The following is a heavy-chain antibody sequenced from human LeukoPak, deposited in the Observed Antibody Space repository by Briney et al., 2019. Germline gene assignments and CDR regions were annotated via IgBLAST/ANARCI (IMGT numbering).Heavy chain of an antibody. CDR3: ARDLVQLWSKDF. D-gene: IGHD5-18*01. V-gene: IGHV3-48*03. CDR1: GFTFSSHA. J-gene: IGHJ4*02. CDR2: ISSSGRNI. Sequence: SGGSLRLSCAASGFTFSSHAMSWVREAPGKGLEWVSYISSSGRNIYYADSVKGRFTISRDNAKNSLYLQMNSLRAEDTAVYYCARDLVQLWSKDFWGRGTLVTVSS.